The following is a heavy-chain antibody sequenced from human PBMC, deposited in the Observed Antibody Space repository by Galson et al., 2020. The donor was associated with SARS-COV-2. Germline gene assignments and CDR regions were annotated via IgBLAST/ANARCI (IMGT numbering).Heavy chain of an antibody. D-gene: IGHD5-18*01. Sequence: GGSLRLSCAASGFTFSSYAMSWVRQAPGKGLEWVSAISGSGGSTYYADSVKGRFTISRDNSKNTLYLQMNSLRAEDTAVYYCAKFGSSGYSYGAFDYWGQGTLVTVSS. V-gene: IGHV3-23*01. CDR1: GFTFSSYA. CDR2: ISGSGGST. J-gene: IGHJ4*02. CDR3: AKFGSSGYSYGAFDY.